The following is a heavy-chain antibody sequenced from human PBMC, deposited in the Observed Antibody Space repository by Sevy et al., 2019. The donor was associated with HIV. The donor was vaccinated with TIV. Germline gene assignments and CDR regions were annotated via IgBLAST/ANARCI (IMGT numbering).Heavy chain of an antibody. CDR1: GFTFGTYA. CDR2: ISYDGSDK. V-gene: IGHV3-30*04. J-gene: IGHJ5*02. Sequence: GGSLRLSCAGSGFTFGTYAMTWVRQAPGKGLEWVAVISYDGSDKYFTDSVKGRFTISRDNSKNTLFLQMNSLRTEDTAVYYCARGPGVVAVAALNWFDPWGQGTLVTVSS. CDR3: ARGPGVVAVAALNWFDP. D-gene: IGHD2-15*01.